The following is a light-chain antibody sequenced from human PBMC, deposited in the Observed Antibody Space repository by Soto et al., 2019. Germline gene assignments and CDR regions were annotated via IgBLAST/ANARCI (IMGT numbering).Light chain of an antibody. J-gene: IGKJ3*01. CDR2: GAS. CDR3: QQYNNWPPFT. CDR1: QGVGSD. Sequence: EIVMTQSPVTLSASPGERVTLSCRASQGVGSDVAWYQQKPGQAPGLLIYGASIREVGVPARFSGSGSGTEFTLTISSLQSEAFAVYYCQQYNNWPPFTYGPGTIVDIK. V-gene: IGKV3-15*01.